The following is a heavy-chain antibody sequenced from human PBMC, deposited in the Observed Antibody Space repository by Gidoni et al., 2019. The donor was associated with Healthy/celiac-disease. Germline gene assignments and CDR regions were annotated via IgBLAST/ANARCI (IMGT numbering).Heavy chain of an antibody. J-gene: IGHJ4*02. CDR1: GFTFSNAW. D-gene: IGHD4-17*01. Sequence: EVQLVESGGGLVQPGGSLRLSCAASGFTFSNAWMKWVRQAPRKGLEWVGRIKSKTECGTTDYAAPVKGRFTISRDDSKNTLYLQMNSLKTEDTAVYYCTTDLYWTTVTHYYFDYWGQGTLVTVSS. CDR3: TTDLYWTTVTHYYFDY. CDR2: IKSKTECGTT. V-gene: IGHV3-15*07.